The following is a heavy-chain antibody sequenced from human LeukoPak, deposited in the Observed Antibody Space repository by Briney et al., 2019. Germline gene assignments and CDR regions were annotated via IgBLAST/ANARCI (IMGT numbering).Heavy chain of an antibody. CDR3: VRATWDY. CDR2: IYNTGGT. V-gene: IGHV3-66*01. CDR1: GFSISSYY. J-gene: IGHJ4*02. Sequence: GGSLRLSCAASGFSISSYYMTWVRQAPGKGLEWVSVIYNTGGTKYADSVRGRFTISRDNSKNTVFLQMNSLRPEDTAVYYCVRATWDYWGQGTLVTVSS.